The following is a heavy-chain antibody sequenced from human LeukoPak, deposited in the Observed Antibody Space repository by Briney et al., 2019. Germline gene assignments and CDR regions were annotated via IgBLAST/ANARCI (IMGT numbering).Heavy chain of an antibody. CDR1: GFILSSFD. CDR3: AKNRGDYFDTTSHSFDS. CDR2: IQYDGSDT. V-gene: IGHV3-30*02. J-gene: IGHJ4*02. Sequence: PGGSLRLSCAASGFILSSFDMHWVRQAPGKGLEWVASIQYDGSDTYYADSVKGRFTVSRDNSQNTLYLQLSSPKTEDTAVYFCAKNRGDYFDTTSHSFDSWGQGTLVTVSS. D-gene: IGHD3-22*01.